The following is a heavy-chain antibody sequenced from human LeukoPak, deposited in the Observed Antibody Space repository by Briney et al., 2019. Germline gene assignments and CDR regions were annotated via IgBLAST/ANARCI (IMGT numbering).Heavy chain of an antibody. CDR3: VGEISSSGWYHPFDY. J-gene: IGHJ4*02. D-gene: IGHD6-19*01. Sequence: SETLSLTCTVSGDSISSYYWSWIRQPPGKGLEWIGYIYYSGTTNYNPSLKSRVTISLDTSKNQFSLKLSSVTAADMALYYCVGEISSSGWYHPFDYWGQGTLVTVSS. CDR2: IYYSGTT. V-gene: IGHV4-59*01. CDR1: GDSISSYY.